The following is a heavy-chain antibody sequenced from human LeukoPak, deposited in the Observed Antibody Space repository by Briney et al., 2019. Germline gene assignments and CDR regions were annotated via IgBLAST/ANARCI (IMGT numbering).Heavy chain of an antibody. J-gene: IGHJ4*02. V-gene: IGHV3-23*01. CDR1: GESLSGYI. CDR2: VSGSGGST. CDR3: ARTLSYDSKGDY. Sequence: GSLRVSCVDPGESLSGYIMRWVRQAPGKGLEWVSAVSGSGGSTFYADSVKGRFTISRDNTKNTLYLQMNSLRAEDTAVYYCARTLSYDSKGDYWGQGTLVTVSS. D-gene: IGHD3-22*01.